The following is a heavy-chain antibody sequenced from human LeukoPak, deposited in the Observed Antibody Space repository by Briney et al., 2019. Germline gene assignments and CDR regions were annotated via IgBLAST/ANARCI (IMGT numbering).Heavy chain of an antibody. V-gene: IGHV4-4*02. CDR2: INHSGST. CDR3: ARAFGYSYGLRYYYYMDV. Sequence: SETLSLTCAVSGGSISSCNRWSWVRQPPGKGLEWIGEINHSGSTNYNPSLKSRVTISVDTSKNQFSLKLSSVTAADTAVYYCARAFGYSYGLRYYYYMDVWGKGTTVTVSS. D-gene: IGHD5-18*01. J-gene: IGHJ6*03. CDR1: GGSISSCNR.